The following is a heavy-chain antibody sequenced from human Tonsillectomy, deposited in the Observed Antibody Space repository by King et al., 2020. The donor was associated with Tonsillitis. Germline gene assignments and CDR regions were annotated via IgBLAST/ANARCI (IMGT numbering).Heavy chain of an antibody. CDR3: AKDTWENNYYYVMDV. J-gene: IGHJ6*02. CDR2: ISWMSGSI. Sequence: VQLVESGGGLVQPGRSLRLSCAASGFTFDDYAMHWVRQAPGKGLVWVSSISWMSGSIGYADSVKGRFTLSRDNAKNSLYLQMNSLRAEDTALYYCAKDTWENNYYYVMDVWGQGTTVTVSS. V-gene: IGHV3-9*01. D-gene: IGHD1-26*01. CDR1: GFTFDDYA.